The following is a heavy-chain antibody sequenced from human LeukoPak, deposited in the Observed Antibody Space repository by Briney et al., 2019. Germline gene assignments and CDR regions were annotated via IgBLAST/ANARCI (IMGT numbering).Heavy chain of an antibody. CDR3: AKCTECCSSTSCYTEGFDY. V-gene: IGHV6-1*01. D-gene: IGHD2-2*02. Sequence: SQTLSLTCAISGDSVSSNSAAWNWIRQSQSRGFEWLGRTYYRSKWYNDYAVSVKSRITINPDTSKNQFSLQLNSVTPEDTAVYYCAKCTECCSSTSCYTEGFDYWGRGTLVTVSS. J-gene: IGHJ4*02. CDR1: GDSVSSNSAA. CDR2: TYYRSKWYN.